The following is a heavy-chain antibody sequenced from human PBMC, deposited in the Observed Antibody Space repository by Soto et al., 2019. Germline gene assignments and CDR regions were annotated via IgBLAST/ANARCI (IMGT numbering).Heavy chain of an antibody. D-gene: IGHD4-17*01. Sequence: SVKVSCKASGGTFSGYAISWVRQAPGQGLEWMGGIIPIFGTANYAQKFQGRVTITADESTSTAYMELSSLRSEDTAVYYCARAGSPTVTAYYFDYWGQGTLVTVSS. V-gene: IGHV1-69*13. CDR3: ARAGSPTVTAYYFDY. CDR2: IIPIFGTA. J-gene: IGHJ4*02. CDR1: GGTFSGYA.